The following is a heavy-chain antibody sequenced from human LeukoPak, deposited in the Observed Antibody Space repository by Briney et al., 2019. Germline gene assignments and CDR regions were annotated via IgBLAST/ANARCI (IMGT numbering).Heavy chain of an antibody. V-gene: IGHV1-2*02. Sequence: ASVKVSCKASGYTFTGYYMHWVRQAPGQGLEWMGWTNPNSGGTNYAQKFQGRVTMTRDTSISTAYMELSRLRSDDTAVYYCARNTYYDFWSGYFFDYWGQGTLVTVSS. CDR3: ARNTYYDFWSGYFFDY. D-gene: IGHD3-3*01. CDR2: TNPNSGGT. CDR1: GYTFTGYY. J-gene: IGHJ4*02.